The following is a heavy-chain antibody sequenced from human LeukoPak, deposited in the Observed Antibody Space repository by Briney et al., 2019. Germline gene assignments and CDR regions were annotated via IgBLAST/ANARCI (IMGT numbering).Heavy chain of an antibody. D-gene: IGHD6-13*01. CDR3: ARDRSNISWYYY. V-gene: IGHV4-39*07. J-gene: IGHJ4*02. Sequence: GSLRLSCAASGFTFSNYAMSWIRQPPGKGLEWIASMSYSGSTYYNPSLKSRVTISLDTSRNQFSLKLNSVTAADTAIYYCARDRSNISWYYYWGQGRLVTVSS. CDR2: MSYSGST. CDR1: GFTFSNYA.